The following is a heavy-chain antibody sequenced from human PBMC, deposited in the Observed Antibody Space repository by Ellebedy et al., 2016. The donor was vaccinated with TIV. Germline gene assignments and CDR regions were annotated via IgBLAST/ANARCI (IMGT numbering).Heavy chain of an antibody. CDR2: INHSGST. CDR1: GGSFSGYY. Sequence: SETLSLXXAVYGGSFSGYYWSWIRQPPGKGLEWIGEINHSGSTNYNPSLKSRVTISVDTSKNQFSLKLSSVTAADTAVYYCARAGYDFWSGYRYYFDYWGQGTLVTVSS. V-gene: IGHV4-34*01. D-gene: IGHD3-3*01. J-gene: IGHJ4*02. CDR3: ARAGYDFWSGYRYYFDY.